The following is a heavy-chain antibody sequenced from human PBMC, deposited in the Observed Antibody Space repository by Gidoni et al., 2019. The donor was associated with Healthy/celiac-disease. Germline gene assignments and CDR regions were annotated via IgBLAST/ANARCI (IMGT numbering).Heavy chain of an antibody. V-gene: IGHV7-4-1*02. CDR3: ARVYSSGWRPRPDAFDI. D-gene: IGHD6-19*01. Sequence: QVQLVQSGSELKKPGASVKVSCKASGYTFTSYAMNWVRQAPGQGLEWMGWINTNTGNPTYAQGFTGRFVFSLDTSVSTAYLQISSLKAEDTAVYYCARVYSSGWRPRPDAFDIWGQGTMVTVSS. CDR1: GYTFTSYA. J-gene: IGHJ3*02. CDR2: INTNTGNP.